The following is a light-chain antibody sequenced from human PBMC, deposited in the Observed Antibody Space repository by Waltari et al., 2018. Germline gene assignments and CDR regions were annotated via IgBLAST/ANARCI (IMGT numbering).Light chain of an antibody. CDR1: GSNIGAGYD. Sequence: QSVLTQPPSVSGAPGQRVAISCTGSGSNIGAGYDVHWYQQHPGKAPKLLIYGVNNRPLGFPYRFSGSQFGTSASLAITGLQAEDEADYYCQSYDPSLSVVFGGGTKLTVL. CDR2: GVN. J-gene: IGLJ2*01. V-gene: IGLV1-40*01. CDR3: QSYDPSLSVV.